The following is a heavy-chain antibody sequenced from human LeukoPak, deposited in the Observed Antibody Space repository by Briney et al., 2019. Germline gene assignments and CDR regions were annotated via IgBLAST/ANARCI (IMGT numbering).Heavy chain of an antibody. D-gene: IGHD2-15*01. V-gene: IGHV3-64*01. Sequence: GGSLRPSCAASGFTFSSYAMHWVRQAPGKGLEYVSAISSNGGSTYYANSVKGRFTISRDNSKNTLYLQMNSLRAEDTAVYYCAKDVAATKPNAFDIWGQGTMVIVSS. CDR1: GFTFSSYA. J-gene: IGHJ3*02. CDR3: AKDVAATKPNAFDI. CDR2: ISSNGGST.